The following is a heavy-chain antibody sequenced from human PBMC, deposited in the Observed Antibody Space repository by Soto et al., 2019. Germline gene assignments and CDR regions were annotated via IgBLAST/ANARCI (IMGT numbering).Heavy chain of an antibody. CDR3: ARSWTGRRQGFDP. J-gene: IGHJ5*02. CDR1: GGSISSGDYY. V-gene: IGHV4-31*03. CDR2: IYYSGST. Sequence: QVQLQESGPGLVKPSQTLSLTCTVSGGSISSGDYYWSWIRQHPGKGLEWIGYIYYSGSTHYNPSRKSRVTLTVDTAKTQFSRKLSSVTAAETAVDYGARSWTGRRQGFDPWGQGTLVTVSS. D-gene: IGHD3-9*01.